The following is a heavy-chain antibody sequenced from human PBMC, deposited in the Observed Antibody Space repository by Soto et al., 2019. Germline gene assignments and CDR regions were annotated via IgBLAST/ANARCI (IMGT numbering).Heavy chain of an antibody. Sequence: QVQLVESGGGVVQPGRSLRLSCAASGFTFSSYAMHWVRQAPGKGLEWVAVISYDGGNKYYADSVKGRFTLSKDNSKNKLYLQMNSLGAEDTAVYYCPRGPSDDYGSRRHYYYGMDVWGQGTTVTVSS. D-gene: IGHD3-10*01. J-gene: IGHJ6*02. CDR1: GFTFSSYA. CDR2: ISYDGGNK. CDR3: PRGPSDDYGSRRHYYYGMDV. V-gene: IGHV3-30-3*01.